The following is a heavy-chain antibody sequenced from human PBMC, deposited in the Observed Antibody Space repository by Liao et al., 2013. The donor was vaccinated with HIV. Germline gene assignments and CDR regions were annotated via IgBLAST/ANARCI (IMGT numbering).Heavy chain of an antibody. D-gene: IGHD3-10*01. CDR3: ARLRRSGKHN. J-gene: IGHJ4*02. Sequence: QVQLQESGPGLVKPSQTLSLTCTVSGGSISSGSYFLNWIRQPAGKRLEWLGRIYTSGNTDYSPSLKRRLTISLDTANNQFSLKLTSVTAADTAVYYCARLRRSGKHNWGQGILVTVSS. CDR2: IYTSGNT. CDR1: GGSISSGSYF. V-gene: IGHV4-61*02.